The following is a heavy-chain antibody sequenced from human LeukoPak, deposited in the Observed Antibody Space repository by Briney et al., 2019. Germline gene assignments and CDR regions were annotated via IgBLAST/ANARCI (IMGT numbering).Heavy chain of an antibody. V-gene: IGHV1-69*05. CDR3: ARELGTYYYDSSGYYAHFDY. J-gene: IGHJ4*02. CDR1: GGTFSSYA. Sequence: GASVKVSCKASGGTFSSYAISWVRQAPGQGLEWMGRTIPIFGTANYAQKFQGRVTITTDESTSTAYMELSSLRSEDTAVYYCARELGTYYYDSSGYYAHFDYWGQGTLVTVSS. D-gene: IGHD3-22*01. CDR2: TIPIFGTA.